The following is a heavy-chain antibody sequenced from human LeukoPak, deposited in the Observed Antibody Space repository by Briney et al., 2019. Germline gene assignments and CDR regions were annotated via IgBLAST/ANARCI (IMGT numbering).Heavy chain of an antibody. V-gene: IGHV1-18*04. CDR3: ARGVVVTASFDP. J-gene: IGHJ5*02. D-gene: IGHD2-21*02. CDR1: GYTFTGYY. CDR2: ISAYNGNT. Sequence: ASVKVSCKASGYTFTGYYMHWVRQAPGQGLEWMGWISAYNGNTNYAQKLQGRVTMTTDTSTSTAYMELRSLRSDDTAVYYCARGVVVTASFDPWGQGTLVTVSS.